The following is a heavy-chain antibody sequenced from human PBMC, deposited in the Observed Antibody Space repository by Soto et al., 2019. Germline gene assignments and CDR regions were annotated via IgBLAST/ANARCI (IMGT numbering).Heavy chain of an antibody. CDR3: ARDYRFLEWFGVSYYGMDV. CDR2: IYSGGST. V-gene: IGHV3-66*01. D-gene: IGHD3-3*01. J-gene: IGHJ6*02. Sequence: PGGSLRLSCAASGFTVSSNYMSWVRQAPGKGLEWVSVIYSGGSTYYADSVKGRFTISRDNSKNTLYLQMNSLRAEDTAVYYCARDYRFLEWFGVSYYGMDVWGQGTTVTVSS. CDR1: GFTVSSNY.